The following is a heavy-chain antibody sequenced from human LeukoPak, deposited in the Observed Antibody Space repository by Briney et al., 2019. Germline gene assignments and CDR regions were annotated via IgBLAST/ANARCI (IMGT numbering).Heavy chain of an antibody. J-gene: IGHJ6*02. CDR1: GYTFTSYD. D-gene: IGHD3-10*01. CDR2: MNPNSGNT. V-gene: IGHV1-8*01. CDR3: ARGLGFWVYYYYYGMDV. Sequence: ASVKVSCKASGYTFTSYDINWVRQATGQGLEWMGWMNPNSGNTGYAQKFQGRVTMTRNTSISTAHMELSSLRSEDTAVYYCARGLGFWVYYYYYGMDVWGQGTTVTVSS.